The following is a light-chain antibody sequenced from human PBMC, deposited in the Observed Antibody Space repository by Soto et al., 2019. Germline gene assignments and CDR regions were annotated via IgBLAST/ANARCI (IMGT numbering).Light chain of an antibody. CDR1: HSMSNSN. CDR3: QQYATSPPT. J-gene: IGKJ2*01. Sequence: IVLTQSPGTLSLSPGDRATLSCRASHSMSNSNLAWYQHKPGQAPRLLIYGASNRATGIPDRFSGSGSGTDFILTINRLEPEDFAVYYCQQYATSPPTFGQGTKLEIK. CDR2: GAS. V-gene: IGKV3-20*01.